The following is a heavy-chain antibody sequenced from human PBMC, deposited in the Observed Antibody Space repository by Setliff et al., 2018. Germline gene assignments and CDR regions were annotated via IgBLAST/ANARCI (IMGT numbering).Heavy chain of an antibody. Sequence: KPSETLSLTCTVSGDSINSRFFYWSWIRQPPGKGLESIGYIQKSGGTNYNPALKSRVTISVDTSTNQFSLKLRSVTAADTAVYYCARLSWNGLRYYGLDVWGQGTTVTVSS. CDR1: GDSINSRFFY. V-gene: IGHV4-61*01. CDR2: IQKSGGT. CDR3: ARLSWNGLRYYGLDV. D-gene: IGHD3-3*01. J-gene: IGHJ6*02.